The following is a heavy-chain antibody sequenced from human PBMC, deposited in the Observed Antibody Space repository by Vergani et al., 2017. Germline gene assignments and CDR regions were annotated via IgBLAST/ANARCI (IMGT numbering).Heavy chain of an antibody. CDR2: ISYDGSNI. J-gene: IGHJ4*02. D-gene: IGHD3-22*01. V-gene: IGHV3-30*04. CDR1: GFTFSSYA. Sequence: QVQLVESGGGVVQPGRSLSLSCAASGFTFSSYAMHWVRQAPGTGLEWVAVISYDGSNIYYADSVKGRFTISRDNSKNTLYLQMNSLRAEDTAVYYFLTYDSSGYYVYWGQGTLVTVSS. CDR3: LTYDSSGYYVY.